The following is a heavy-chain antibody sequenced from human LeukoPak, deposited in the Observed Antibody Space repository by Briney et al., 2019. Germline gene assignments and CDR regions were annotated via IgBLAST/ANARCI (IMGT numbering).Heavy chain of an antibody. CDR1: GYTFTSYF. V-gene: IGHV1-46*01. CDR2: INPTGGST. Sequence: ASVKVSCKASGYTFTSYFMHWVRQAPGQGLEWMGIINPTGGSTTYAQKFQGRVTMTRDTSTSTVYMELSSLRSEDTAVYYCASGSPGNYYYYGMDVWGQGTTVTVSS. CDR3: ASGSPGNYYYYGMDV. J-gene: IGHJ6*02. D-gene: IGHD1-1*01.